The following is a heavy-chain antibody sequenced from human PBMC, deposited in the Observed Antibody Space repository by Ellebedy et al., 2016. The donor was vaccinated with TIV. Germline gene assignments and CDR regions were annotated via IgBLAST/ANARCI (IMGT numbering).Heavy chain of an antibody. J-gene: IGHJ4*02. CDR1: GITFSRYA. Sequence: GGSLRLSXAAYGITFSRYAMSWVRQAPGKGLEWVSVIYSGGSTYYADSVKGRFTISRDNSKNTLYLQMNSLRAEDTAVYYCAGGSAAVGGFDYWGQGTLVIVSS. CDR3: AGGSAAVGGFDY. V-gene: IGHV3-53*01. CDR2: IYSGGST. D-gene: IGHD6-13*01.